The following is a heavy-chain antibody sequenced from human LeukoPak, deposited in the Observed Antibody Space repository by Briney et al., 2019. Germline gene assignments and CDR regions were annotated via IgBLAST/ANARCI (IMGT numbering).Heavy chain of an antibody. Sequence: ASVKVSCKASGYTFTSYGISWVRQAPGQGLEWMGWISAYNGNTNYAQKLQGRVTMTTDTSTSTAYMELRSLRSDDTAVYYCARDRDYYGSGSYIVGFAPWGQGTLVTVSS. CDR2: ISAYNGNT. CDR3: ARDRDYYGSGSYIVGFAP. CDR1: GYTFTSYG. J-gene: IGHJ5*02. V-gene: IGHV1-18*01. D-gene: IGHD3-10*01.